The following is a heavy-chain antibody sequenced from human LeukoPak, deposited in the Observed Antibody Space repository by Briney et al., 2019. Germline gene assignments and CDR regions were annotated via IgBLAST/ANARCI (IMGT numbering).Heavy chain of an antibody. Sequence: GRSLRLSCAASGFTFDDYAMHWVRQAPGKGLEWVSGISWNSGSIGYADSVRGRFTISRDNAENSLYLQMNSLRAEDTAVYYCASRAGSYSGYYYGMDVWGQGTTVTVSS. V-gene: IGHV3-9*01. D-gene: IGHD1-26*01. J-gene: IGHJ6*02. CDR3: ASRAGSYSGYYYGMDV. CDR2: ISWNSGSI. CDR1: GFTFDDYA.